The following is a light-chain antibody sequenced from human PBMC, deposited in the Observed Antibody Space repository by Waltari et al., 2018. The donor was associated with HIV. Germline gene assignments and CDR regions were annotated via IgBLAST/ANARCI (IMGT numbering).Light chain of an antibody. V-gene: IGLV2-11*01. CDR1: SSDVGGYKY. Sequence: QSALTQSRSVSGSPGQSVTISCTGPSSDVGGYKYVSWYQQHPGKVPKLMIYDVKTRPSGVPDRFSGSKSANTASLTISGLQAEDEADYYCCSYAGSYTWVFGGGTKLTVL. CDR3: CSYAGSYTWV. J-gene: IGLJ3*02. CDR2: DVK.